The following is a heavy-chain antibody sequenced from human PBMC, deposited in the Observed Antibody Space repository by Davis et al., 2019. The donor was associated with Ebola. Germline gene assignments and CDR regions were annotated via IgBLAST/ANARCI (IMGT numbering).Heavy chain of an antibody. CDR3: VRTTYGAPEY. Sequence: GESLKISCAASGFTFTNAWMSWVRQAPGKGLEWVGRIKGKSDGGTTGYAAPVKGRFTISRDDSKNTVYLQLSSLKTEDTAVYYCVRTTYGAPEYWGQGTLVTVSS. V-gene: IGHV3-15*01. J-gene: IGHJ4*02. CDR2: IKGKSDGGTT. CDR1: GFTFTNAW. D-gene: IGHD1-7*01.